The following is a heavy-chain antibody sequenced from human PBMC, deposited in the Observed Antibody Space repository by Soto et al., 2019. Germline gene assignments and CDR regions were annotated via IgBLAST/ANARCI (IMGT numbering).Heavy chain of an antibody. CDR3: ARDRRCSGGSCFDY. CDR1: GFPFSSYS. CDR2: ISSSSSYI. Sequence: EVQLVESGGGLVKPGGSLSLSCAASGFPFSSYSMNWVRQAPGRGLEWVSSISSSSSYIYYADSVKGRFTISRDNAKNSLYLQMNSLRAEDTAVYYCARDRRCSGGSCFDYWGQGTLVTVSS. V-gene: IGHV3-21*01. J-gene: IGHJ4*02. D-gene: IGHD2-15*01.